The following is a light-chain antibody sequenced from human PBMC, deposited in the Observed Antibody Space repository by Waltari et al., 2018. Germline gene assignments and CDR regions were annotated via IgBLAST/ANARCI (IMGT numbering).Light chain of an antibody. CDR2: DAS. CDR1: QSVSSY. V-gene: IGKV3-11*01. J-gene: IGKJ1*01. Sequence: EVVLTQSPATLSLSPGVRATLSCRASQSVSSYLAWYHHKPGQAPRLLIYDASNRATGIPARFSGSGSGTDFTLTISSLEPEDFAVYYCQQRINWPPTFGQGTKVEI. CDR3: QQRINWPPT.